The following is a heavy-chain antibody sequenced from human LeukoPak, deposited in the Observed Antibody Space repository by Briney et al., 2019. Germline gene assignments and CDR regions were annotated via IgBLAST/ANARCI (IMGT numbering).Heavy chain of an antibody. CDR2: VSYDGSNK. D-gene: IGHD1-26*01. J-gene: IGHJ4*02. CDR1: GFTFSGYG. Sequence: PGGSLRLSCAASGFTFSGYGMRWVRQAPGKGLEWVAVVSYDGSNKHYADSVEGRFTISRDNSKNTRYLQMNSLRAEDTAVYYCASRSGSYYFFDYWGQGTLVTVSS. V-gene: IGHV3-30*03. CDR3: ASRSGSYYFFDY.